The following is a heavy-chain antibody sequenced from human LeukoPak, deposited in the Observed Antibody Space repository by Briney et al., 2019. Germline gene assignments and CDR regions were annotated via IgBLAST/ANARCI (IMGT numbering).Heavy chain of an antibody. Sequence: PGRSLRLSCAASGFTVSSIYMSWVRQAPGKGLEWVSVIYSGGSTYYADSVKGRFTISRDNSKNTLYLQMNSLRAEDTAVYYCARGSRDAFVIWGQGTMATVPS. V-gene: IGHV3-66*01. J-gene: IGHJ3*02. CDR2: IYSGGST. CDR1: GFTVSSIY. D-gene: IGHD2-2*01. CDR3: ARGSRDAFVI.